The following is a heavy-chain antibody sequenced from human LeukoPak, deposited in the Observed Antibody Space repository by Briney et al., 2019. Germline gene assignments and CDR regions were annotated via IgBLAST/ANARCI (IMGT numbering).Heavy chain of an antibody. J-gene: IGHJ4*02. D-gene: IGHD5-24*01. CDR3: ARASHAPYNPFDY. Sequence: SETLSLTCTVSGGSISSGSYYWNWIRQPAEKGLEWIGRIYTSGSTNYNPSLKSRVTISVDTSKNQFSLKLSSVTAADTAVYYCARASHAPYNPFDYWGQGTLVTVSS. V-gene: IGHV4-61*02. CDR2: IYTSGST. CDR1: GGSISSGSYY.